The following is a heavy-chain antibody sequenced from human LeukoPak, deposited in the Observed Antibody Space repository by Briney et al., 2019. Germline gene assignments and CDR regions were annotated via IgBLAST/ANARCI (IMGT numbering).Heavy chain of an antibody. V-gene: IGHV4-31*03. D-gene: IGHD3-9*01. CDR3: ATGYGSGWFDA. CDR1: GVSISGRGY. J-gene: IGHJ5*02. Sequence: SETLSLTCSVSGVSISGRGYWGWIRQHPGKGLEWIGYIDYSGKTYYKPSLQSRVIISADTSQNQFTLKVSSVTAADTAVYYCATGYGSGWFDAWGQGAVVAVSS. CDR2: IDYSGKT.